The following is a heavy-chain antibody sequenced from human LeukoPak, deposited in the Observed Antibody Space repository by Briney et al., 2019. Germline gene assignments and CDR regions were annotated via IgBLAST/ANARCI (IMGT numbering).Heavy chain of an antibody. V-gene: IGHV1-18*01. D-gene: IGHD3-16*02. CDR3: ARHKKLRLGELSTLGY. CDR2: ISAYNGNT. CDR1: GYTFTSYG. J-gene: IGHJ4*02. Sequence: ASVKVSCKASGYTFTSYGISWVRQAPGQGLEWMGWISAYNGNTNYAQKLQGRVTMTTDTSTSTAYMELRSLRSDDTAVYYCARHKKLRLGELSTLGYWGQGTLVTVSS.